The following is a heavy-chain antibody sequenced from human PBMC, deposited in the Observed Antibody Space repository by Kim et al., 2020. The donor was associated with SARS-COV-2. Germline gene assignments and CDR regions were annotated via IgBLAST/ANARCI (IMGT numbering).Heavy chain of an antibody. J-gene: IGHJ6*02. V-gene: IGHV4-39*02. D-gene: IGHD3-16*01. CDR3: AREGDYYYAMDV. Sequence: NPSRKGRVPISVDTSKTQFSRKLSSVTAADTAVYYCAREGDYYYAMDVWGQGTTVTASS.